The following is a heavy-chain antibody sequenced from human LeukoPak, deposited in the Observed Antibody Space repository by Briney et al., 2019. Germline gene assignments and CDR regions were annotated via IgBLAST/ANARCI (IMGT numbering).Heavy chain of an antibody. J-gene: IGHJ4*02. V-gene: IGHV1-8*01. D-gene: IGHD2-2*01. CDR3: AREILSSTGVDY. Sequence: ASVKVSCKASGYTFTSYDINWVRQATGQGLEWMGWMNPNSGNTGYAQKFQGRVTMTRNTSISTAYMELSSLRSEDTAVYYCAREILSSTGVDYWGQGTLVTVSS. CDR2: MNPNSGNT. CDR1: GYTFTSYD.